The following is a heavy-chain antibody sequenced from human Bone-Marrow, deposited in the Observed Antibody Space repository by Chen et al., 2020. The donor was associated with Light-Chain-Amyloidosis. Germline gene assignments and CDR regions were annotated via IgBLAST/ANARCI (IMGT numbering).Heavy chain of an antibody. V-gene: IGHV3-48*01. CDR2: ISSNGNAI. CDR1: GFTSGTYS. D-gene: IGHD1-26*01. J-gene: IGHJ4*02. CDR3: ARGGSYYYFDY. Sequence: EVQLVESGGGLVQPGGSLRLSCAASGFTSGTYSLTWVRQAPGKGLEWLSYISSNGNAIFYAASVRGRFTISRDNANSSLYLQMRNLRVEDTAVYYCARGGSYYYFDYWGQGILVTVSS.